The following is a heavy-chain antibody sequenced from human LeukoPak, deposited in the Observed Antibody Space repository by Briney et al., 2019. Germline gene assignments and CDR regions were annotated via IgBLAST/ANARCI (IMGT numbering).Heavy chain of an antibody. V-gene: IGHV4-34*01. CDR1: GGSFSGYY. D-gene: IGHD3-22*01. J-gene: IGHJ5*02. CDR3: ARGSSYYDSSGYYYDH. Sequence: PSETLSLTCAVYGGSFSGYYWSWIRQPPGKGLEWIGEINHSGSTNYNPSLKSRVTISVDTSKNQFSLKLSSVTAADTAVYYCARGSSYYDSSGYYYDHWGQGTLVTVSS. CDR2: INHSGST.